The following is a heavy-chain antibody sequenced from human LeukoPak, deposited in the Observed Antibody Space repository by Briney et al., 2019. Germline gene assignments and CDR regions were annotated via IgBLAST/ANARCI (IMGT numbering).Heavy chain of an antibody. J-gene: IGHJ4*02. D-gene: IGHD3-22*01. V-gene: IGHV4-61*02. CDR1: GGSISSGSYY. CDR3: ARDWVYSNYYDSSGYDI. Sequence: PPQTLSLTCTVSGGSISSGSYYWSWIRQPAGKGLEWIGRIYTSGSTNYNPSLKSRVTISVDTSKNQFSLKLSSVTAADTAMYYCARDWVYSNYYDSSGYDIWGQGTLVTVSS. CDR2: IYTSGST.